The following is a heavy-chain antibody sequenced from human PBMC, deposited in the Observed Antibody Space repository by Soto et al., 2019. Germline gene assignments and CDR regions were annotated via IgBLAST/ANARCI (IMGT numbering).Heavy chain of an antibody. CDR2: IYYSGST. J-gene: IGHJ6*02. CDR1: GGSISSSSYY. V-gene: IGHV4-39*01. D-gene: IGHD2-15*01. CDR3: ARQFGYCSGGSCYEYYYYYGMDV. Sequence: QLQLQESGPGLVKPSETLSLTCTVSGGSISSSSYYWGWIRQPPGKGLEWIGSIYYSGSTYYNPSLKSRVTISVDTSKNQFSLKLSSVTAADTAVYYCARQFGYCSGGSCYEYYYYYGMDVWGQGTTVTVSS.